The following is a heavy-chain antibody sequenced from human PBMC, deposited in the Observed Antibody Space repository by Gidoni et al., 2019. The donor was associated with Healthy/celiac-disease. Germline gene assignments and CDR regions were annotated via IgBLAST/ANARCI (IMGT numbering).Heavy chain of an antibody. Sequence: QVQLQESGPGLVKPSETLSLTGTVPGGSIRSYYWSRIRPPPGKGLKWIAYIYYSGSTNYTPSLKSRVTISVDTSKTQFSLKLSAVTAADTAVYYCARYDFWSGYYGNWGQGTLVTVSS. V-gene: IGHV4-59*08. CDR2: IYYSGST. J-gene: IGHJ4*02. CDR3: ARYDFWSGYYGN. D-gene: IGHD3-3*01. CDR1: GGSIRSYY.